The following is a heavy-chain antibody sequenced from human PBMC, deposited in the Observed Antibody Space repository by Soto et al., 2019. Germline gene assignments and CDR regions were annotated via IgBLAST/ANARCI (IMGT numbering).Heavy chain of an antibody. D-gene: IGHD5-12*01. CDR2: INHSGST. CDR1: GGSFSGYY. CDR3: ARGNSSIVATNFDY. Sequence: PSETLSLTCAVYGGSFSGYYLSWIRQPPGKGLEWIGEINHSGSTNYNPSLKSRVTISVDTSKNQFSLKLSSVTAADTAVYYCARGNSSIVATNFDYWGQGTLVTVSS. V-gene: IGHV4-34*01. J-gene: IGHJ4*02.